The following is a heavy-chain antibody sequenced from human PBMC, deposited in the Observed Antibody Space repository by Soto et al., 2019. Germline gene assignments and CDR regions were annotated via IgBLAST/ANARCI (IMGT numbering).Heavy chain of an antibody. Sequence: EVQLVESGGGLVQPGGSLKLSCAASGFTFSGSAMHWVRQASGKGLEWVGRIRSKANSYATAYAASVKGRFTISRDDSKNTAYLQMNSLKTEDTAVYYCTRWGGSWGSNFDYWGQGTLVTVSS. J-gene: IGHJ4*02. CDR2: IRSKANSYAT. V-gene: IGHV3-73*02. CDR3: TRWGGSWGSNFDY. CDR1: GFTFSGSA. D-gene: IGHD2-15*01.